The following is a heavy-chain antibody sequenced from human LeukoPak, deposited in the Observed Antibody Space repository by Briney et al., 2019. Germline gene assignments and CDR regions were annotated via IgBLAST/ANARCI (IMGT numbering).Heavy chain of an antibody. J-gene: IGHJ6*02. CDR1: GFTFSSYY. Sequence: GGSLRLSCAASGFTFSSYYMNWVRQAPGRGLEWVSSISSTSSYIYYADSVKGRFTISRDNADNSLYLQMNSLRPEDTAVYYCAKDRLFGSGLNGPHYYYGMDVWGQGTTVTVSS. D-gene: IGHD1-26*01. CDR3: AKDRLFGSGLNGPHYYYGMDV. V-gene: IGHV3-21*01. CDR2: ISSTSSYI.